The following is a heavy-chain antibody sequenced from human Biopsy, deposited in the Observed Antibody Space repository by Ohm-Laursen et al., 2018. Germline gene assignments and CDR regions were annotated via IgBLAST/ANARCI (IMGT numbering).Heavy chain of an antibody. CDR1: GGTFSNSA. J-gene: IGHJ4*02. Sequence: GSSVKVSCKLSGGTFSNSAISWVRQAPGQGLEWMGGIIAVSGLVNYAPKFQGRVSITADKSTTTAYMELSNLKSEDTAVYYCATPFQYYDSWGGYPPFDHWGQGTLVTVSS. V-gene: IGHV1-69*17. CDR3: ATPFQYYDSWGGYPPFDH. CDR2: IIAVSGLV. D-gene: IGHD3-3*01.